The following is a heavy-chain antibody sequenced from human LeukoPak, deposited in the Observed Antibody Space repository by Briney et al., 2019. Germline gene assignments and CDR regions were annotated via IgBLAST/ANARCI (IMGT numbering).Heavy chain of an antibody. CDR2: IHTSRST. D-gene: IGHD3-16*01. Sequence: KPSETLSLTCTVSGGSISSYYWSWIRQPAGKGLEWIGRIHTSRSTNYNPSLKSRVTMSVDTSKNQFSLKLSSVTAADTAVYYCARVTFLRAYYYFDYWGQGTLVTVSS. V-gene: IGHV4-4*07. J-gene: IGHJ4*02. CDR3: ARVTFLRAYYYFDY. CDR1: GGSISSYY.